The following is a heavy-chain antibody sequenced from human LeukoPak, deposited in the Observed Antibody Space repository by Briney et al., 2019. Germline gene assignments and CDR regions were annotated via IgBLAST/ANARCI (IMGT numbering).Heavy chain of an antibody. CDR2: ISSTTYT. D-gene: IGHD1-26*01. V-gene: IGHV3-11*03. J-gene: IGHJ4*02. CDR3: ARISGTYVFDY. CDR1: GFTFSDYY. Sequence: GGSLRLSCAASGFTFSDYYMSWVRQAPGKGLEWISYISSTTYTNYADSVRGRFTISRDNAKNSMYLQMNSLRAEDTAVYYCARISGTYVFDYWGQGTLVTVSS.